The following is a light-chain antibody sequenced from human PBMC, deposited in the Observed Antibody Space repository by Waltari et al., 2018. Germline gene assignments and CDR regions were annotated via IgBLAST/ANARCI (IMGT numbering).Light chain of an antibody. Sequence: DIQMTQSPSTLSAPVGDRVTITCRASQSISSWLAWYQQKPGRAPKLLIYKASNLNRGVPSGFSGSGSGTDFTLTISSLQPDDFATYYCQQYSDFPWTFGQGTKVEVK. V-gene: IGKV1-5*03. CDR1: QSISSW. CDR2: KAS. J-gene: IGKJ1*01. CDR3: QQYSDFPWT.